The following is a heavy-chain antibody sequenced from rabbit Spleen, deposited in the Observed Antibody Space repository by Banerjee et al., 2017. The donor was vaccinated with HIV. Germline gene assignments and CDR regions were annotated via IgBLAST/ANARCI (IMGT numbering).Heavy chain of an antibody. CDR3: ARDTGTSFSTYGMDL. CDR1: GFSFSDKAV. D-gene: IGHD8-1*01. CDR2: INAGSNTGT. Sequence: QEQLVESGGGLVQPEGSLTLTCKASGFSFSDKAVMCWVRQAPGKGLEWIACINAGSNTGTYYASWAKGRFTISKTSSTTVTLQMTSLTVADTATYFCARDTGTSFSTYGMDLWGPGTLVTVS. V-gene: IGHV1S45*01. J-gene: IGHJ6*01.